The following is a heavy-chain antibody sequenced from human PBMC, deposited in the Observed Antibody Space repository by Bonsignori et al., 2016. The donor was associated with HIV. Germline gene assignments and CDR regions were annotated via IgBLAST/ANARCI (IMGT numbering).Heavy chain of an antibody. Sequence: ASVKVSCKASEYTFMSYDINWVRQATGQGLEWMGWMKPNNGDSGYAQKFQGRVTMTRNTSISTAYMELRSLRSEDTAVYYCASRGRYSSSLWGDWYFDLWGRGTLVTVSS. V-gene: IGHV1-8*01. D-gene: IGHD6-6*01. CDR2: MKPNNGDS. CDR1: EYTFMSYD. CDR3: ASRGRYSSSLWGDWYFDL. J-gene: IGHJ2*01.